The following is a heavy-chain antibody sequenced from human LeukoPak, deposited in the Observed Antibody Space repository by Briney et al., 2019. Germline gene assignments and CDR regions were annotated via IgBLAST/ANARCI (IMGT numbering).Heavy chain of an antibody. CDR2: IYPGDSDT. D-gene: IGHD2-15*01. CDR3: ATRLGGLVY. V-gene: IGHV5-51*04. CDR1: GYSFTTYW. Sequence: GESLQISCKGSGYSFTTYWIGWVRQMPGKGLEWMAIIYPGDSDTKYSPSFQGQVTISADKPINTAYLQWSSLKASDTAMYYCATRLGGLVYWGQGTLVTVSS. J-gene: IGHJ4*02.